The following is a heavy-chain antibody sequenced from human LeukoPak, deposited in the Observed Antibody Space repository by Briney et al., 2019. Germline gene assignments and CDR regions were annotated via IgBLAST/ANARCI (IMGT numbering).Heavy chain of an antibody. Sequence: SETLSLTCAVSGGSISTTGYSWSWIRRPPGKGLEWVGYIYHSGDTYYNPSLKSRVTISVDTSKNQFSLKLSSVTAADTAVYYCARLRLGYGDYGSIDYWGQGTLVTVSS. V-gene: IGHV4-30-2*01. CDR3: ARLRLGYGDYGSIDY. CDR2: IYHSGDT. D-gene: IGHD4-17*01. CDR1: GGSISTTGYS. J-gene: IGHJ4*02.